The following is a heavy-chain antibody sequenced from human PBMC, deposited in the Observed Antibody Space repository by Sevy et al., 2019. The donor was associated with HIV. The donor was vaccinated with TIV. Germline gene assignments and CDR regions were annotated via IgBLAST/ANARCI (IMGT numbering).Heavy chain of an antibody. CDR2: IYYSGST. CDR3: ARDLTGRYYYYGMDV. CDR1: GFTFSSYN. D-gene: IGHD3-9*01. J-gene: IGHJ6*02. Sequence: GSLRLSCAASGFTFSSYNMNWVRQAPGKGLEWIGYIYYSGSTNYNPSLKSRVTISVDTSKNQFSLKLSSVTAADTAVYYCARDLTGRYYYYGMDVWGQGTTVTVSS. V-gene: IGHV4-59*01.